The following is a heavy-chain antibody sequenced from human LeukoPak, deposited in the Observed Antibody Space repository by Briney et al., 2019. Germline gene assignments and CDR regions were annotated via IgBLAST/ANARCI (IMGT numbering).Heavy chain of an antibody. J-gene: IGHJ4*02. CDR2: INPSGDST. CDR3: ARSGTIFGVVTL. V-gene: IGHV1-46*01. Sequence: ASVKVSGKASRYTFTSYYVLCVRQAPGHGLEWMGVINPSGDSTNYAQNFQGRVTMTRDTSTSTVYMELSSLRSEDTAVYYCARSGTIFGVVTLWGQGTLVTVSS. D-gene: IGHD3-3*01. CDR1: RYTFTSYY.